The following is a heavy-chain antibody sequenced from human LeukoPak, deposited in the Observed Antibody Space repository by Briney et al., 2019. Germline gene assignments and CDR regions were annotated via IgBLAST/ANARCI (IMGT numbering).Heavy chain of an antibody. CDR3: ARGRDGYNWGNDY. V-gene: IGHV3-11*01. CDR1: GFTFSDYY. Sequence: GGSLRLSCAASGFTFSDYYMNWIRQTPGKGLEWVSYISSSGSSIYYTDSVKGRFTISRDNAKNSLYPQMNSLRAEDTAVYYCARGRDGYNWGNDYWGQGTLVTVSS. D-gene: IGHD5-24*01. CDR2: ISSSGSSI. J-gene: IGHJ4*02.